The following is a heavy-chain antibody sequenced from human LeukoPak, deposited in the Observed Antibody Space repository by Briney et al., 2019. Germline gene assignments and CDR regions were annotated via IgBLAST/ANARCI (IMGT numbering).Heavy chain of an antibody. V-gene: IGHV4-34*01. CDR2: VNHSGST. J-gene: IGHJ4*02. Sequence: SETLSLTCAVYGGSFSGYYWSWIRQPPGKGLEWIGEVNHSGSTNYNPSLKSRVTISVDTSKNQFSLKLSSVTAADTAVYYCASKLKFLDYWGQGTLVTVSS. CDR3: ASKLKFLDY. CDR1: GGSFSGYY.